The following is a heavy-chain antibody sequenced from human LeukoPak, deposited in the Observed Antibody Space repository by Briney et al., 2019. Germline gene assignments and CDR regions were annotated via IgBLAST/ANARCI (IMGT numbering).Heavy chain of an antibody. CDR2: ISAYNGNT. CDR3: ARDSYSSSWSRTNNFDY. D-gene: IGHD6-13*01. J-gene: IGHJ4*02. V-gene: IGHV1-18*01. CDR1: GYTFTSYG. Sequence: ASVKVSCKASGYTFTSYGISWVRQAPGQGLEWMGWISAYNGNTNYAQKLQGRVTMTTDTSASTAYMELRGLRSDDTAVYYCARDSYSSSWSRTNNFDYWGQGTLVTVSS.